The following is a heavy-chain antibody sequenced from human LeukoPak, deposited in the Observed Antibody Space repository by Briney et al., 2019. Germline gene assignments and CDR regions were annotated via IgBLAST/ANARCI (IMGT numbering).Heavy chain of an antibody. CDR2: INSDGSST. D-gene: IGHD4-17*01. Sequence: GGSLRLSCAASGFTFSSYWMPWVRQAPGKGLVWVSRINSDGSSTSYADSVKGRFTISRDNAKNTLYLQMNSLRAEDTAVYYCARDKLTTVTPYFDYWGQGTLVTVSS. CDR3: ARDKLTTVTPYFDY. CDR1: GFTFSSYW. J-gene: IGHJ4*02. V-gene: IGHV3-74*01.